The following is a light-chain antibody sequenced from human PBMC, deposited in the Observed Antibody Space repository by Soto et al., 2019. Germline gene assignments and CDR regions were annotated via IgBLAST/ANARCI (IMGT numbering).Light chain of an antibody. CDR3: QQYGSSYPWT. V-gene: IGKV3-20*01. Sequence: EIVLTQSPGTLSLSPGERAILSCRASQSVSSSYLAWYQQKPGQAPRLLIYGASSRATGIPDRFSGSGSGTDFTLTIRRLEPEDFAVYYCQQYGSSYPWTFGQGTEVDI. CDR2: GAS. CDR1: QSVSSSY. J-gene: IGKJ1*01.